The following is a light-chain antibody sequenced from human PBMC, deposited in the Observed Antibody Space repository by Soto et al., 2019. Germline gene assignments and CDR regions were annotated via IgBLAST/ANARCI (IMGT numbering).Light chain of an antibody. V-gene: IGKV3-15*01. CDR1: QNIGNS. J-gene: IGKJ2*01. Sequence: EMDMTQSPAALSASPGERVTLSCRAAQNIGNSLGWYQQKPGQAPRLLIYGASLRASGIPARFSGTGSGTEFTLSIGSLQPEDSATYYCQYLGAFGQGTKLEIK. CDR3: QYLGA. CDR2: GAS.